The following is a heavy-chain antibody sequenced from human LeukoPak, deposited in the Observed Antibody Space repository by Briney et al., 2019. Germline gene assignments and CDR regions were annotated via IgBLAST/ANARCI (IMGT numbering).Heavy chain of an antibody. Sequence: GASVKVSCKASGYTFTSYAMHWVRQAPGQRLEWMGWINPNSGGTNYAQKFQGRVTMTRDTSISTAYMELSRLRSDDTAVYYCARPRSYSSGWFDYWGQGTLVTVSS. CDR1: GYTFTSYA. CDR3: ARPRSYSSGWFDY. J-gene: IGHJ4*02. V-gene: IGHV1-2*02. CDR2: INPNSGGT. D-gene: IGHD6-19*01.